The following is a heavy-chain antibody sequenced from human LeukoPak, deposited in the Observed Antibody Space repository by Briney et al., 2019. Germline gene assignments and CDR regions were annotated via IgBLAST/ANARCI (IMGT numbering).Heavy chain of an antibody. V-gene: IGHV3-11*04. CDR3: ARARDGYNSGAFDI. D-gene: IGHD5-24*01. CDR2: ISSSGSSI. J-gene: IGHJ3*02. CDR1: GFSFSDYY. Sequence: GGSLRLSCAASGFSFSDYYMTWIRQAPGKGLEWISYISSSGSSIYYADSVKGRFTISRDNAKNSLYLQMNSLRAEDTAVYYCARARDGYNSGAFDIWGQGTTVTVSS.